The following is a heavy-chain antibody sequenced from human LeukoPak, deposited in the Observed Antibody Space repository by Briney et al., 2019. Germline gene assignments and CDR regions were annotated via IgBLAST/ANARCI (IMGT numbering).Heavy chain of an antibody. J-gene: IGHJ4*02. D-gene: IGHD6-19*01. CDR2: ISWNGDII. Sequence: GGSLRLSCVASGFTFDDYAMHWVRQAPGKGLEWVSGISWNGDIIGYADSVKGRFTISRDNAMNSLYLQMNSLRAEDTAVYYCARGLGSGWFFDYWGQGTLVTVSS. CDR3: ARGLGSGWFFDY. V-gene: IGHV3-9*01. CDR1: GFTFDDYA.